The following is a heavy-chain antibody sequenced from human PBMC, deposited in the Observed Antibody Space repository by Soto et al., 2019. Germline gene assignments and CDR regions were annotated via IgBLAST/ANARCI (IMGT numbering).Heavy chain of an antibody. J-gene: IGHJ4*02. CDR2: IYYSGST. CDR3: ARISGYSYGLPPYFDC. Sequence: PSETLSLTCTISGGSVSSGSYDWSWIRQPPGKGLEWIGYIYYSGSTNYNPSLKSRVTISVDTSKNQFSLKLSSVTAADTAVYYCARISGYSYGLPPYFDCWGQGTLVTVSS. D-gene: IGHD5-18*01. CDR1: GGSVSSGSYD. V-gene: IGHV4-61*01.